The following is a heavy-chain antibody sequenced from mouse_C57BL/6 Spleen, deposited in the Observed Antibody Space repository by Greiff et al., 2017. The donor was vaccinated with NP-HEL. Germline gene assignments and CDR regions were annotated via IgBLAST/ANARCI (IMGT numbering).Heavy chain of an antibody. CDR3: TRDDGYHYAMDY. V-gene: IGHV5-9-1*02. J-gene: IGHJ4*01. CDR1: GFTFSSYA. D-gene: IGHD2-3*01. Sequence: DVMLVESGEGLVKPGGSLKLSCAASGFTFSSYAMSWVRQTPEKRLEWVAYISSGGDYIYYADTVKGRFTISRDNARNTLYLQMSSLKSEDTAMYYCTRDDGYHYAMDYWGQGTSVTVSS. CDR2: ISSGGDYI.